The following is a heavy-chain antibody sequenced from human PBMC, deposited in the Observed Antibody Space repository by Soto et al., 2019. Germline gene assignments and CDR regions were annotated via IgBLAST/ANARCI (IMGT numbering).Heavy chain of an antibody. CDR3: ARGANFWSGYDTFDY. Sequence: GGSLRLSCAASGFTFSSYGMHWVRQAPGKGLEWVAVISYDGSNKYYADSVKGRFTISRDNSKNTLYLQMNSLRAEDTAVYYCARGANFWSGYDTFDYWGQGTLVTVSS. CDR2: ISYDGSNK. J-gene: IGHJ4*02. V-gene: IGHV3-30*03. CDR1: GFTFSSYG. D-gene: IGHD3-3*01.